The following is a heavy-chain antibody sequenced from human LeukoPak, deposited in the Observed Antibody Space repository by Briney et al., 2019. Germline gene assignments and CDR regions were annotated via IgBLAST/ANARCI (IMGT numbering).Heavy chain of an antibody. D-gene: IGHD6-13*01. CDR2: IYSGGST. J-gene: IGHJ4*02. Sequence: GGSLRLSCTTSGFTFGDNAMSWFRQAPGKGLEWVSVIYSGGSTHYADSVKGRFTISRDNSKNTLYLQMNSLRSEDTAVYYCARDRGAATGDWGQGTLVTVSS. V-gene: IGHV3-53*01. CDR3: ARDRGAATGD. CDR1: GFTFGDNA.